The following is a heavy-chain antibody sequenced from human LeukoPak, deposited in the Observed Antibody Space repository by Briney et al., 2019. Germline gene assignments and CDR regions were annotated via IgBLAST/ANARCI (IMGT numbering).Heavy chain of an antibody. CDR2: ISGGGDNT. D-gene: IGHD4-17*01. CDR3: AKGRNDYGDAALNY. Sequence: PGGSLRLSCAASGFTFSSYAMTWVRQAPGKGLEWVSSISGGGDNTHYADSVKGRFTISRDNSKNTLYLQMNSLRAEDTAGYYCAKGRNDYGDAALNYWGQGTLVTVSS. J-gene: IGHJ4*02. V-gene: IGHV3-23*01. CDR1: GFTFSSYA.